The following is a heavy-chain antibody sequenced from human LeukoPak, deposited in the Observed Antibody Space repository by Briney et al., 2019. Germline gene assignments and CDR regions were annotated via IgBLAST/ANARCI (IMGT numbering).Heavy chain of an antibody. V-gene: IGHV3-48*02. CDR1: GFTFSSYS. CDR2: ISSSSSTI. CDR3: ARDMDYYDSSGYSLYYFDY. D-gene: IGHD3-22*01. Sequence: TGGSLRLSCAASGFTFSSYSMNWVRQAPGKGLEWVSYISSSSSTIYYADSVKGRFTISRDNAKNSLYLQMNGLRDEDTAVYYCARDMDYYDSSGYSLYYFDYWGQGTLVTVSS. J-gene: IGHJ4*02.